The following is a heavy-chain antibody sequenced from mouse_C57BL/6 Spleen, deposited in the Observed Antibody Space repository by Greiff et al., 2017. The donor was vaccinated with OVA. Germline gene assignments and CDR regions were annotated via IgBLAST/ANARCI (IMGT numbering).Heavy chain of an antibody. Sequence: EVKLVESGGGLVKPGGSLKLSCAASGFTFSSYAMSWVRQTPEKRLAWVATISDGGSYTYYPDNVKGRFTISRDNAKNNLYLQMSHLKSEDTAMYYCARGGGSSWVYAMDYWGQGTSVTVSS. CDR3: ARGGGSSWVYAMDY. V-gene: IGHV5-4*03. D-gene: IGHD1-1*01. J-gene: IGHJ4*01. CDR2: ISDGGSYT. CDR1: GFTFSSYA.